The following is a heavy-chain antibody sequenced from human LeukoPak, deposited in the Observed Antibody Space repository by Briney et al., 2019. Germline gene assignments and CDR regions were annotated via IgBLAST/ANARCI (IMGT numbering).Heavy chain of an antibody. D-gene: IGHD3-22*01. CDR3: AKDLDDSKAFDI. CDR2: ISGSGGST. V-gene: IGHV3-23*01. J-gene: IGHJ3*02. Sequence: PGGSLRLSCAASGFTFSSFGMSWVRQAPGKGLEWVSAISGSGGSTYYADSVKGRFTISRDNSKNTLYLQMNSLRAEDTAVYYCAKDLDDSKAFDIWGQGTMVTVSS. CDR1: GFTFSSFG.